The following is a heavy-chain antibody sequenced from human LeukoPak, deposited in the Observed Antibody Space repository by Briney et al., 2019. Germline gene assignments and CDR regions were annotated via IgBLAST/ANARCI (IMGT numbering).Heavy chain of an antibody. V-gene: IGHV3-23*01. D-gene: IGHD3-22*01. J-gene: IGHJ4*02. CDR2: ISGSGGST. Sequence: PGGSLRLSCAASGFTFSSYAMSWVRQAPGKGLEWVSAISGSGGSTYYADSVKGRFTTSRDNSKNTLYLQMNSLRAEDTAVYYCAKNTYYYDSSGYYYVFYFDYWGQGTLVTVSS. CDR1: GFTFSSYA. CDR3: AKNTYYYDSSGYYYVFYFDY.